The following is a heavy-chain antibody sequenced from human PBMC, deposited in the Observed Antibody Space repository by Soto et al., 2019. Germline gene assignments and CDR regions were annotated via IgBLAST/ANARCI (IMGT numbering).Heavy chain of an antibody. D-gene: IGHD2-21*01. Sequence: QVELVQSGAEVKKPGASVRVSCQASEDTFTHYDLNWVRQATGQGLEWMGWMNPNTGNIDYAHKFQGRVTMTRDTSTRTVYMELISLRSDDTAVYYCVRRVASGHRSWLDPWGQGTLVTVSS. J-gene: IGHJ5*02. CDR2: MNPNTGNI. V-gene: IGHV1-8*01. CDR3: VRRVASGHRSWLDP. CDR1: EDTFTHYD.